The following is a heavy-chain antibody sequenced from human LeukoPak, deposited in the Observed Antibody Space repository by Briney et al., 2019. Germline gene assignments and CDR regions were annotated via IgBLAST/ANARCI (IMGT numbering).Heavy chain of an antibody. CDR3: ARDSSGYQ. Sequence: GGSLRLSCAASGFTFSTYWMSWFRQAPGEGLEWVANIKEDGSEKYYGDSVKGRFTISRDNAKNSLYLQMNSLRAEDTAVHYCARDSSGYQWGQGTLVTVSS. CDR2: IKEDGSEK. V-gene: IGHV3-7*01. J-gene: IGHJ4*02. D-gene: IGHD3-22*01. CDR1: GFTFSTYW.